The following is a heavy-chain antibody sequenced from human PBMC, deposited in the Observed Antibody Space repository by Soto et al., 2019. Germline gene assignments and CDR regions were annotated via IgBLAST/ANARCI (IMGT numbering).Heavy chain of an antibody. D-gene: IGHD4-17*01. CDR3: VRRDFGDYDYFDY. J-gene: IGHJ4*02. CDR2: INPSTSVT. V-gene: IGHV1-46*01. Sequence: QVQLMQSGAEVEKAGASVKLSCKASGYTLPSYYIHWVRQAPGQGLDWMGMINPSTSVTTYAQEFQGRLTLTRDAYTRASTNTFYMNLSGLRSDDTAVYYCVRRDFGDYDYFDYWGQGTLVTISA. CDR1: GYTLPSYY.